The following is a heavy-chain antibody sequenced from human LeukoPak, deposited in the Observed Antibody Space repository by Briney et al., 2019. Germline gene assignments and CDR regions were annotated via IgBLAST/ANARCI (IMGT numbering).Heavy chain of an antibody. D-gene: IGHD1-26*01. CDR3: ARGGSYLSAFDI. V-gene: IGHV3-53*01. CDR1: GFTVSSNY. J-gene: IGHJ3*02. CDR2: IYSGGSI. Sequence: GGSLRLSCAASGFTVSSNYMSWVRQAPGKGLEWVSIIYSGGSIFYADSVKGRFTISRDNSKNTLYLQMNSLRAEDTAVYYCARGGSYLSAFDIWGQGTMVTVSS.